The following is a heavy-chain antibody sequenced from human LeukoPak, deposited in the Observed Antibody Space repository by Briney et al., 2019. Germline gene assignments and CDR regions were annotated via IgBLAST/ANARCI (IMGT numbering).Heavy chain of an antibody. V-gene: IGHV4-39*01. D-gene: IGHD2-8*02. J-gene: IGHJ4*02. CDR1: GGSISTRGYY. CDR2: ISHSGST. CDR3: ARQGAGGSDY. Sequence: SQTLSLTCTVSGGSISTRGYYWAWMRQPPVKGLEWIGSISHSGSTYYNPSLKSRVNIAADTSKNQFSLKLTSVTAADTAVHYCARQGAGGSDYWGQGTLVTVSS.